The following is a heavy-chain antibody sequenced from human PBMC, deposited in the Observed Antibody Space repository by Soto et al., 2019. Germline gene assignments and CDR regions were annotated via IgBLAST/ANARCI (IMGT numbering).Heavy chain of an antibody. CDR2: INHSGST. J-gene: IGHJ6*02. V-gene: IGHV4-34*01. CDR3: ARGRGYYYXSGSYYNSHYYYYGMDV. Sequence: SETLSLTCAVYGGSFSCYYWSWIRQPPGKGLEWIGEINHSGSTNYNPSLKSRVTISVDTSKNQFSLKLSSVTAADTAVYYCARGRGYYYXSGSYYNSHYYYYGMDVWGQGTTVTVSS. CDR1: GGSFSCYY. D-gene: IGHD3-10*01.